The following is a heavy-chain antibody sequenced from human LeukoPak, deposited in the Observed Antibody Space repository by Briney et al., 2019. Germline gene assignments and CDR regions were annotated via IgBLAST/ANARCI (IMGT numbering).Heavy chain of an antibody. V-gene: IGHV3-7*04. CDR1: GFTYSSQW. J-gene: IGHJ5*02. D-gene: IGHD2-21*01. Sequence: GGSLRLSCAASGFTYSSQWMRGVRQAPGKALEWVANIKEDGSKENYEHSVKGRFTISRDNAKNSLYLQMSSMRAEDTVIYYCARAYSWGQGTRVTVSS. CDR2: IKEDGSKE. CDR3: ARAYS.